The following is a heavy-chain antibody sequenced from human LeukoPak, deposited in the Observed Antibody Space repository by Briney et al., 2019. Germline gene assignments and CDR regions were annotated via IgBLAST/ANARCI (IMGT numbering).Heavy chain of an antibody. CDR3: ARRFLGVEFDY. D-gene: IGHD3-3*01. CDR1: GASIGSYY. Sequence: SETLSLTCTVSGASIGSYYWGWIRQPPVKGLEWIGTITNSGSTNFNPSLKSRVTMSLDTSNNQFSLKLRFVTAADTALYYCARRFLGVEFDYWGQGMLVTVSS. V-gene: IGHV4-59*01. CDR2: ITNSGST. J-gene: IGHJ4*02.